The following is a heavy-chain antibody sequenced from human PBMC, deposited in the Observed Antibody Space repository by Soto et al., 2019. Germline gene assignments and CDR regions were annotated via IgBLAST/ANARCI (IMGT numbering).Heavy chain of an antibody. J-gene: IGHJ4*02. Sequence: PGGSLRLSCAASGFTFSSYGMHWVRQAPGKGLEWVAVISYDGSNKYYADSVKGRFTISRDNSKNTLYLQMNSLRAEDTAVYYCAKAGPGYSSSAADYWGQGTLVTVSS. CDR3: AKAGPGYSSSAADY. CDR1: GFTFSSYG. D-gene: IGHD6-13*01. CDR2: ISYDGSNK. V-gene: IGHV3-30*18.